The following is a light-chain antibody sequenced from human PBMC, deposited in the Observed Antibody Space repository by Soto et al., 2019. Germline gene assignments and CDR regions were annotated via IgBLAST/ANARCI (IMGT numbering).Light chain of an antibody. CDR2: KAS. J-gene: IGKJ1*01. Sequence: DIQMTQSPSTLSASVGDRVTITCRASQSISSWLAWYQQKPGKAPKLLIYKASTLKSGVPSRFSGSGSGIEFTLTISSLQPDDFATYYCQHYNSYSEAFGQGTTVDIK. V-gene: IGKV1-5*03. CDR1: QSISSW. CDR3: QHYNSYSEA.